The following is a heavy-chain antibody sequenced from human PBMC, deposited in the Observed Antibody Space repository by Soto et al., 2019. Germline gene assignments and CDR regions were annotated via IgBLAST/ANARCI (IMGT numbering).Heavy chain of an antibody. CDR1: GYSFTSYW. CDR2: IDPSDSYT. CDR3: ARQKQWLSNNWFDP. Sequence: GESLKISCKGPGYSFTSYWISWVRQMPGKGLEWMGRIDPSDSYTNYSPSFQDHVTISADKSISTAYLQWSSLKASDTAMYYCARQKQWLSNNWFDPWGQGTLVTVSS. V-gene: IGHV5-10-1*01. J-gene: IGHJ5*02. D-gene: IGHD6-19*01.